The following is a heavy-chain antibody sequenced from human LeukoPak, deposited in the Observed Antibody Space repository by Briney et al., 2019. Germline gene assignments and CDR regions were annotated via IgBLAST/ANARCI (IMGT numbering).Heavy chain of an antibody. J-gene: IGHJ4*02. D-gene: IGHD4-23*01. CDR3: ARGRPHGNDY. CDR1: GLTFGSYW. CDR2: IASDGSST. V-gene: IGHV3-74*01. Sequence: PGGSLRLSCAASGLTFGSYWMNWVGQAPGKGRVWVSRIASDGSSTTYTDSVKGRFSISRDNAKNTLYLQMNSLRVEDTAVYYCARGRPHGNDYWGQGTLVTVSS.